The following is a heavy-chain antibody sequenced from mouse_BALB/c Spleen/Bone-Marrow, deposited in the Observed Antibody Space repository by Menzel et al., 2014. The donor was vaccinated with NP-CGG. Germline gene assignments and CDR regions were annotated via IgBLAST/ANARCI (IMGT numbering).Heavy chain of an antibody. D-gene: IGHD2-14*01. J-gene: IGHJ2*01. Sequence: DLVKPGASVKLSCKASGYTFXSYWINWIKQRPGQGLEWIGRIAPGSGSTYYNEIFKGKAILTVDTSSSTAYIQLSSLSSEDSAVYFCAYYRYDVNYWGQGTTLTVSS. CDR1: GYTFXSYW. V-gene: IGHV1S41*01. CDR3: AYYRYDVNY. CDR2: IAPGSGST.